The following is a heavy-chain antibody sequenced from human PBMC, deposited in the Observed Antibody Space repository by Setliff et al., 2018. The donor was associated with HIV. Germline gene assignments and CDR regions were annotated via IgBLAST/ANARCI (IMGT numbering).Heavy chain of an antibody. CDR1: GGSFSGYY. CDR3: ARGVNFDY. V-gene: IGHV4-59*01. CDR2: IHIYNSGGT. D-gene: IGHD3-3*01. Sequence: PSETLSLTCSVSGGSFSGYYWSWIRQPPGKGLEWIGYIHIYNSGGTNYNPSLTSRVTISADTSRNQFSLKLTSVTAADTAIYYCARGVNFDYWGQGTQVTVSS. J-gene: IGHJ4*02.